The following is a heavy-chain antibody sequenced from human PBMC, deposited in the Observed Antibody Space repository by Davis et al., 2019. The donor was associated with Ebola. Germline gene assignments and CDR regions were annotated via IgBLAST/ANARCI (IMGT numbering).Heavy chain of an antibody. D-gene: IGHD2-2*01. CDR2: ISYDGNTK. CDR3: ARSSYQPDW. J-gene: IGHJ4*02. Sequence: PGGSLRLSCAASGFTFSNFGMHWVRQAPGKGLEWVAAISYDGNTKYYSGSVKGRFTISRDNSKNTLYLQMNSLRAEDTALYYCARSSYQPDWWGQGTLVTVSS. V-gene: IGHV3-30*03. CDR1: GFTFSNFG.